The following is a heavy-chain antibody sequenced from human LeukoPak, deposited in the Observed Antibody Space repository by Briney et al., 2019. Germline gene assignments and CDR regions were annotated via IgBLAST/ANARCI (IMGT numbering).Heavy chain of an antibody. V-gene: IGHV3-21*01. Sequence: GGSLRLSCAASGFTFSSYTMNWVRQAPGKGLEWVSSISSSSSYIYYADSVKGRFTISRDNAKNSLYLQMNSLRAEDTAVYYCARDGAVTNGRYFDYWGQGTLVTVSS. CDR1: GFTFSSYT. CDR2: ISSSSSYI. D-gene: IGHD4-17*01. CDR3: ARDGAVTNGRYFDY. J-gene: IGHJ4*02.